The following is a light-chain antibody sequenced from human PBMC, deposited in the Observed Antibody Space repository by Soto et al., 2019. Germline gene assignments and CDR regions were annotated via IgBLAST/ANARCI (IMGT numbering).Light chain of an antibody. V-gene: IGKV1-16*01. J-gene: IGKJ4*01. CDR2: AAS. CDR1: QDISTS. Sequence: DILMTQSPSSLSASVGDRVTFTCRANQDISTSLAWVQQKPGKGPKSLIYAASSWQSGAPSRFRGSGSGTDFSLTIRSMQPEDFATDYCKHDKSYTLNFGGGTKVEI. CDR3: KHDKSYTLN.